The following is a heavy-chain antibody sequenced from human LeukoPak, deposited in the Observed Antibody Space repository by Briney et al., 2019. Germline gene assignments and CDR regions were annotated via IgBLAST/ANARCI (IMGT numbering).Heavy chain of an antibody. CDR2: IYTSGST. J-gene: IGHJ3*02. Sequence: PSETLSLTCTVSGGSISSYYWSWIRQPAGKGLEWIGRIYTSGSTNYNPSLKSRVTMSVDTSKNRFSLKLSSVTAADTAVYYCARDSGPYSGYDLGSLVGAFDIWGQGTMVTVSS. CDR3: ARDSGPYSGYDLGSLVGAFDI. D-gene: IGHD5-12*01. V-gene: IGHV4-4*07. CDR1: GGSISSYY.